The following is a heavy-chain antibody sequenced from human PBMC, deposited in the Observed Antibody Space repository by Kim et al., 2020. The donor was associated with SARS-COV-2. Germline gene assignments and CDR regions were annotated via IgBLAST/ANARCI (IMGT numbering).Heavy chain of an antibody. CDR3: ARVPHHLYYYDSSGYGNWFDP. D-gene: IGHD3-22*01. CDR1: GGSISSYY. J-gene: IGHJ5*02. Sequence: SETLSLTCTVSGGSISSYYWSWIRQPPGKGLEWIGYIYYSGSTNYNPSLKSRVTISVDTSKNQFSLKLSSVTAADTAVYYCARVPHHLYYYDSSGYGNWFDPWSQGTLVTVSS. CDR2: IYYSGST. V-gene: IGHV4-59*01.